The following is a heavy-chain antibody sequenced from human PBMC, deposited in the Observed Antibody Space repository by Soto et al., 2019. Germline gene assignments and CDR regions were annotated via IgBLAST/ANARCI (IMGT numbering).Heavy chain of an antibody. D-gene: IGHD3-22*01. J-gene: IGHJ4*02. Sequence: ETLSLTCTVSGGSISSYYWSWIRQPPGKGLEWVANIKQDGSEKYYVDSVKGRFTISRDNAKNSLYLQMNSLRAEDTAVYYCARDHRYYYDSSPFDYWGQGTLVTVSS. CDR3: ARDHRYYYDSSPFDY. V-gene: IGHV3-7*01. CDR2: IKQDGSEK. CDR1: GGSISSYY.